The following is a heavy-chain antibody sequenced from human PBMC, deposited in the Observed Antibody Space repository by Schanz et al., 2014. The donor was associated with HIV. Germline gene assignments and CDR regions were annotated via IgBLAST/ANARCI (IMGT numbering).Heavy chain of an antibody. CDR2: ISVSGNSI. Sequence: QVQLVESGGGLVKPGGSLRLSCAASGFSLRDYYMSWIRQAPGKGLQWISYISVSGNSIYYADSVKGRFTISRDSAKNSLYLQMDSLRGEDTAVYYCATAAVTDYSDNWGQGTLVTVSS. V-gene: IGHV3-11*04. D-gene: IGHD4-17*01. CDR1: GFSLRDYY. CDR3: ATAAVTDYSDN. J-gene: IGHJ4*02.